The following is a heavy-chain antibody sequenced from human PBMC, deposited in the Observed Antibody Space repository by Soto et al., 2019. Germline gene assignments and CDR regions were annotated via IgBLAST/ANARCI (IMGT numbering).Heavy chain of an antibody. CDR3: ARDRNGPFGITFGGVIGV. CDR2: IIPIFGTA. Sequence: SVKVSCKASGGTFSSYAISWVRQAPGQGLEWMGGIIPIFGTANYAQKFQGRVTITADESTSTAYMELSSLRSEDTAVYYCARDRNGPFGITFGGVIGVWGQGTTVTVSS. V-gene: IGHV1-69*13. D-gene: IGHD3-16*01. J-gene: IGHJ6*02. CDR1: GGTFSSYA.